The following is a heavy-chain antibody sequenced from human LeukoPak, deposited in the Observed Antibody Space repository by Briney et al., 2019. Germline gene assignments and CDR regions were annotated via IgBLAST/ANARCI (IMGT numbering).Heavy chain of an antibody. J-gene: IGHJ4*02. CDR2: IWYHGSNK. CDR1: GLTFRNYG. D-gene: IGHD3-10*01. V-gene: IGHV3-30*02. Sequence: GGSLRLSCAASGLTFRNYGMHWVRRAQARGWEGGPIIWYHGSNKYYADSVKGRFTISRDNYKNTLYLQMSSLRAEDTAVYYCAKRGESDGLYYFDSWGQGTLVTVSS. CDR3: AKRGESDGLYYFDS.